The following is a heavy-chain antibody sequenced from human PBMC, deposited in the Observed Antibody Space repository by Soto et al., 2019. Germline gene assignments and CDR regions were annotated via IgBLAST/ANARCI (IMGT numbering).Heavy chain of an antibody. CDR1: RGTFTNYA. CDR2: IMPFFGSG. CDR3: ARDRAGYYSHFVY. J-gene: IGHJ4*02. D-gene: IGHD3-22*01. V-gene: IGHV1-69*13. Sequence: WASVKVSCKALRGTFTNYAFSWVRQAPGQGLEWMGGIMPFFGSGNYAQKFQGRINITADESTSSVYLELTSLRSEDTAVYYCARDRAGYYSHFVYWGQGTLVTVSS.